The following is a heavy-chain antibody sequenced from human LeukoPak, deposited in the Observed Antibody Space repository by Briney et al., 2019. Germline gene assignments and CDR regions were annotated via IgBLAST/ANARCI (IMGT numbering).Heavy chain of an antibody. CDR2: ISYDGSNK. Sequence: PGGSLRLSCAASGFTFSSYAMHWVRQAPGKGLEWVAVISYDGSNKYYADSVKGRFTISRDNSKNTLYLQMNSLRAEGTAVYYCARSARRWELLNWFDPWGQGTLVTVSS. D-gene: IGHD1-26*01. V-gene: IGHV3-30*01. CDR3: ARSARRWELLNWFDP. CDR1: GFTFSSYA. J-gene: IGHJ5*02.